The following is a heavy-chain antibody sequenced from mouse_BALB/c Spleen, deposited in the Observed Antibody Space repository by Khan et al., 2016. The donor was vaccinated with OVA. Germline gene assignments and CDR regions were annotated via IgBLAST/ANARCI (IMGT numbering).Heavy chain of an antibody. Sequence: EVELVESGGGLVQPGGSRKLSCAASGFTFSSFGMHWVRQAPAKGLEWVAFISSGSSTIYYADTVTGRFTISRDNPKNTLFLQMTSLRSEDTAMYYCARDYRWVMDYWGQGTSVTVSS. D-gene: IGHD2-13*01. CDR3: ARDYRWVMDY. J-gene: IGHJ4*01. V-gene: IGHV5-17*02. CDR2: ISSGSSTI. CDR1: GFTFSSFG.